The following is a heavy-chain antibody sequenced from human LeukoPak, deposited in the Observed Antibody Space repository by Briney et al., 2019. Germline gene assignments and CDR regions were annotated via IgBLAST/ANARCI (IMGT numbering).Heavy chain of an antibody. V-gene: IGHV7-4-1*02. CDR2: INTNTGNP. D-gene: IGHD3-22*01. CDR1: GYTFTSYA. CDR3: ARVYDYYDSSGFWFDP. J-gene: IGHJ5*02. Sequence: APVKVSCKASGYTFTSYAMNWVRQAPGQGLEWMGWINTNTGNPTYAQGFTGRFVFSLDTSVSTAYLQISSLKAEDTAVYYCARVYDYYDSSGFWFDPWGQGTLVTVSS.